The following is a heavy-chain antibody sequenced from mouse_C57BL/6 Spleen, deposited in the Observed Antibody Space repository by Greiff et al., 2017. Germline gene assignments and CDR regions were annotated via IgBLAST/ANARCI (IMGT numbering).Heavy chain of an antibody. D-gene: IGHD4-1*01. CDR3: ARGNWDGYFDY. J-gene: IGHJ2*01. V-gene: IGHV1-19*01. CDR2: INPYNGGT. CDR1: GYTFTDYY. Sequence: DVQLQESGPVLVKPGASVKMSCKASGYTFTDYYMNWVKQSHGKSLEWIGVINPYNGGTSYNQKFKGKATLTVDKSSSTAYMALNSLTSEDSAVYYCARGNWDGYFDYWGQGTTLTVSS.